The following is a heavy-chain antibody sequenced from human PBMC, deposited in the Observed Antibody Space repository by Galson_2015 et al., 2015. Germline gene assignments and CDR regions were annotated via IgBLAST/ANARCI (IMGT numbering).Heavy chain of an antibody. J-gene: IGHJ4*02. CDR3: ARDFSTAMVGGEWDY. CDR1: GYSFTSYW. D-gene: IGHD5-18*01. Sequence: QSGAEVKKPGESLKISCKGSGYSFTSYWIGWVRQMPGKGLEWMGIIYPGDSDTRYSPSFQGQVTISADKSISTAYLQWSSLKASDTAMYYCARDFSTAMVGGEWDYWGQGTLVTVSS. CDR2: IYPGDSDT. V-gene: IGHV5-51*03.